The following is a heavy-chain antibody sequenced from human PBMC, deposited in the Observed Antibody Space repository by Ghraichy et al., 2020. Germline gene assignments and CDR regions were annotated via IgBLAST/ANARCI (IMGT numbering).Heavy chain of an antibody. CDR1: GGSISSYY. J-gene: IGHJ4*02. V-gene: IGHV4-59*01. Sequence: SETLSLTCTVSGGSISSYYWSWIRQPPGKGLEWIGYIYYSGSTNYNPSLKSRVTISVDTSKNQFSLKLSSVTAADTAVYYCARASYYYDSSELDYWGQGTLVTVSS. CDR2: IYYSGST. CDR3: ARASYYYDSSELDY. D-gene: IGHD3-22*01.